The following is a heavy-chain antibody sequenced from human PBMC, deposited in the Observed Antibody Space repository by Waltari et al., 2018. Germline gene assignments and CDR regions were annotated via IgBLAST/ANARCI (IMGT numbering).Heavy chain of an antibody. V-gene: IGHV3-48*03. J-gene: IGHJ4*02. Sequence: EVHLVDSGGGLVQPGGSLRLSCAASGFTFATYEMNWVRQAPGKGLDCVSYISGSGGTIYYADSVKGRFTISRDTAKNSLFLQMNSLRAEDTAVYYCARALAVTYTRSFDYWGQGTLVTVSS. CDR3: ARALAVTYTRSFDY. CDR1: GFTFATYE. D-gene: IGHD6-19*01. CDR2: ISGSGGTI.